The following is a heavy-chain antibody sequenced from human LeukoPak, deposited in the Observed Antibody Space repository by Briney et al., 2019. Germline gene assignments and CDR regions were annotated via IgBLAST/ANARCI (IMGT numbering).Heavy chain of an antibody. V-gene: IGHV4-39*07. Sequence: SETLSLTCTVSGGSISSSSYYWGWICQPPGKGLEWIGSIYYSGSTYYNPSLKSRVTISVDTSKNQFSLKLSSVTAADTAVYYCARAGGIAAAGAPAHYYMDVWGKGTTVTVSS. CDR2: IYYSGST. CDR1: GGSISSSSYY. J-gene: IGHJ6*03. CDR3: ARAGGIAAAGAPAHYYMDV. D-gene: IGHD6-13*01.